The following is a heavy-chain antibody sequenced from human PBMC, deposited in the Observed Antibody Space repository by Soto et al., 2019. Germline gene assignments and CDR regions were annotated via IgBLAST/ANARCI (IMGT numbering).Heavy chain of an antibody. Sequence: SETLSLTCTVSGGSISSYYWSWIRQPPGKGLEWIGYIYYSGSTNYNPSLKSRVTISVDTSKNQFSLKLSSVTAADTAVYYCARSLLAVAGTWYYYYGMDVWGQGTTVTVSS. D-gene: IGHD6-19*01. V-gene: IGHV4-59*08. CDR2: IYYSGST. CDR3: ARSLLAVAGTWYYYYGMDV. CDR1: GGSISSYY. J-gene: IGHJ6*02.